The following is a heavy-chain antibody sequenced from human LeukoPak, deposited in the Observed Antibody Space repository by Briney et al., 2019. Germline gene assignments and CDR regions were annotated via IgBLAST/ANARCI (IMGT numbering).Heavy chain of an antibody. CDR1: RYTFTTYD. CDR2: RNPNSGNT. J-gene: IGHJ5*02. D-gene: IGHD2-2*01. V-gene: IGHV1-8*01. Sequence: GASVRVSCKGSRYTFTTYDINWVRQAAGQGLEWMGWRNPNSGNTGYAQKFQGRVTMTRNTSISTAYMELSSLRSEDTAVYYCARVWCSSTNCLNGWFDPWGQGTLVTVSS. CDR3: ARVWCSSTNCLNGWFDP.